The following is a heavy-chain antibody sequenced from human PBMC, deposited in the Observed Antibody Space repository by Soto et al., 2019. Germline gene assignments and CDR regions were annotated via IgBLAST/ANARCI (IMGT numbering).Heavy chain of an antibody. Sequence: SETLSLTCKVSCASMSNFYWSWIRQSPDKGLEWIGYIYKDDSTQYNPSLKGRLSISIDTSKNQFSLKVGSVTAADTAVYYCASSSLYGMDVWGQGTTVTVSS. V-gene: IGHV4-59*08. CDR3: ASSSLYGMDV. J-gene: IGHJ6*02. CDR1: CASMSNFY. CDR2: IYKDDST.